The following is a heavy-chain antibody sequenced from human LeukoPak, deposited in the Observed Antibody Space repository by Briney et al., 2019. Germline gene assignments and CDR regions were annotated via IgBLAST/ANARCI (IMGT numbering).Heavy chain of an antibody. Sequence: GGSLRLSCAASGFTFSNAWMSWVRQAPGKGLEWVDRIKSKTDGGTTDYAAPVKGRFTISRDDSKNTLYLQMNSLKTEDTAVYYCTRSSGCFYWGQGTLVTVSS. CDR3: TRSSGCFY. CDR1: GFTFSNAW. CDR2: IKSKTDGGTT. V-gene: IGHV3-15*01. J-gene: IGHJ4*02. D-gene: IGHD3-22*01.